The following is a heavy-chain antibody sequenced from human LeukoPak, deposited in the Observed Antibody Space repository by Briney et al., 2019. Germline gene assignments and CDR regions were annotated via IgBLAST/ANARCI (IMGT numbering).Heavy chain of an antibody. CDR1: GFIISDYY. Sequence: PGGSLRLSCAASGFIISDYYMGWIRQAPGKGLEWVSYMDSSGSIINYADSVKGRFTISRDNAKNSLFLQMNSLSVDDTALYYCARSWGITAGNVDYWGQGTLVTVST. CDR2: MDSSGSII. V-gene: IGHV3-11*01. CDR3: ARSWGITAGNVDY. J-gene: IGHJ4*02. D-gene: IGHD6-13*01.